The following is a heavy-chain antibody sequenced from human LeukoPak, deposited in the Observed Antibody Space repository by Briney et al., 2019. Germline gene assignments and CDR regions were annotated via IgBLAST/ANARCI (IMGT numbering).Heavy chain of an antibody. Sequence: GGSLRLSCAASGFTVSSNYMSWVRQAPGKGLEWVAVISYDGSNKYYADSVKGRFTISRDNAKNSLYLQMNSLRADDTAVYYCARSNYYTVDVWGQGTAVTVSS. CDR1: GFTVSSNY. J-gene: IGHJ6*02. CDR3: ARSNYYTVDV. CDR2: ISYDGSNK. V-gene: IGHV3-30-3*01.